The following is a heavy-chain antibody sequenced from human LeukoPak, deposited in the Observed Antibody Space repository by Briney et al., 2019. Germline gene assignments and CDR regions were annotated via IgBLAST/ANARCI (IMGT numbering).Heavy chain of an antibody. CDR1: GYSFTSYW. CDR3: ARPTYYDFWSGYYFYFDY. V-gene: IGHV5-51*01. Sequence: GESLQISCKGSGYSFTSYWIGWVRQMPGEGLEWMGIIYPGDSDTRYSPSFQGQVTISADKSISTAYLQWSSLKASDTAMYYCARPTYYDFWSGYYFYFDYWGQGTLVTVSS. D-gene: IGHD3-3*01. CDR2: IYPGDSDT. J-gene: IGHJ4*02.